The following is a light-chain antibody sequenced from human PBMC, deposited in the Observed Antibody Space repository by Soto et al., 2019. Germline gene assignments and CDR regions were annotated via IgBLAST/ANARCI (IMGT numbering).Light chain of an antibody. Sequence: QSALTQPASVSGSPGQSITISCTGTSSDVGGYNYVSWYQQHQGKAPKLMIYGVTNRPSGVSNRFSGSKSGNTASLTISGLQAEDEADYYCSSYTSSTTLSVVFGGGTKVTVL. CDR1: SSDVGGYNY. V-gene: IGLV2-14*01. CDR2: GVT. J-gene: IGLJ2*01. CDR3: SSYTSSTTLSVV.